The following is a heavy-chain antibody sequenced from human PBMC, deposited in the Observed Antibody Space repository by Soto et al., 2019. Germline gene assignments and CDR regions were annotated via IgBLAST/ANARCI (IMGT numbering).Heavy chain of an antibody. D-gene: IGHD3-3*01. CDR1: GFTFSSYG. V-gene: IGHV3-30*03. J-gene: IGHJ6*02. Sequence: SGGSLRLSCAASGFTFSSYGMHWVRRAPGKGLEWVAVISYDGSNKYYADSVKGRFTISRDNSKNTLYLQMNSLRAEDTAVYYCAGPSGYDFWSGYWEYYYYGMDVWGQGTTVTVSS. CDR2: ISYDGSNK. CDR3: AGPSGYDFWSGYWEYYYYGMDV.